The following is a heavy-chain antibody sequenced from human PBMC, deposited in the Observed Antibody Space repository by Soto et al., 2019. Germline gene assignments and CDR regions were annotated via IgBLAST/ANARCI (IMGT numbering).Heavy chain of an antibody. D-gene: IGHD6-13*01. V-gene: IGHV3-23*01. CDR3: AKDLRIAAAGTHFDY. CDR2: ISGTGFST. J-gene: IGHJ4*02. CDR1: GFTFSSYS. Sequence: GGSLRLSCAASGFTFSSYSFNWARQAPGKGLEWVSSISGTGFSTYYADSVKGRFTISRDNAKNTLYLQMNSLRAEDTAVYYCAKDLRIAAAGTHFDYWGQGTLVTVSS.